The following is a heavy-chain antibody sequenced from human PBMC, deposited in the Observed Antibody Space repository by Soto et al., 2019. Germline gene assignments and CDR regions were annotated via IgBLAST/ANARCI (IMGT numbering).Heavy chain of an antibody. D-gene: IGHD5-18*01. Sequence: QVQLVQSGAEVKKPGSSVRVSCKASGGTFGNYAISWVRQAPGQGLEWLGGIIPVLGVGDNAQNFQGRVTITADASKSTAYLELSSLRADDTALYYCAREAGYTYGYVFDYWGQGTLVTVSS. V-gene: IGHV1-69*01. CDR3: AREAGYTYGYVFDY. CDR1: GGTFGNYA. CDR2: IIPVLGVG. J-gene: IGHJ4*02.